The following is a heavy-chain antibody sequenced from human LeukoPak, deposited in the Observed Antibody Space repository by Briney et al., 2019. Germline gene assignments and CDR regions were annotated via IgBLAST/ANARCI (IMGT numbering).Heavy chain of an antibody. CDR3: ARGQGYYDSSGYYYPRWGYYYYGMDV. CDR1: GYTFTSYY. CDR2: INPSGGST. J-gene: IGHJ6*02. V-gene: IGHV1-46*01. Sequence: ASVKVSCKASGYTFTSYYMHWVRQAPGQGLEWMGIINPSGGSTSYAQKFQGRVTMTRDTSTSTVYMELSSLRSEDTAVYYCARGQGYYDSSGYYYPRWGYYYYGMDVWGQGTTVTVSS. D-gene: IGHD3-22*01.